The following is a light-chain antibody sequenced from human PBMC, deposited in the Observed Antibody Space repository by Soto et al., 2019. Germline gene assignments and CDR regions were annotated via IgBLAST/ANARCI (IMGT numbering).Light chain of an antibody. J-gene: IGLJ1*01. CDR3: GSWDSSMSAYV. Sequence: LTQPPSVSAAPGQKVTISCSGSSSNIGGNSVSWYQQLPGTAPKLLIYDDNKRPSGIPDRFSGSKSGTSATLGITGFQTGEEADYYCGSWDSSMSAYVFGTGKKVIV. V-gene: IGLV1-51*01. CDR2: DDN. CDR1: SSNIGGNS.